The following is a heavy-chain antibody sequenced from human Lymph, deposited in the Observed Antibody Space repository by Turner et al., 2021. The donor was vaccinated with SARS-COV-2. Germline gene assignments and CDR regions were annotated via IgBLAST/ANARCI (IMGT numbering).Heavy chain of an antibody. CDR1: GGSISSGDYY. V-gene: IGHV4-30-4*01. CDR2: IYYSGST. Sequence: QLQLQASGPGLVQPSQTLSLTCTVSGGSISSGDYYWGWIRQPPGKGLEWIGYIYYSGSTFNNPSLKSRVTISVDTSKNQFSLKLSSVTAADTAVYYCARVVVLRRAYFDYWGQGTLVTVSS. D-gene: IGHD2-8*01. J-gene: IGHJ4*02. CDR3: ARVVVLRRAYFDY.